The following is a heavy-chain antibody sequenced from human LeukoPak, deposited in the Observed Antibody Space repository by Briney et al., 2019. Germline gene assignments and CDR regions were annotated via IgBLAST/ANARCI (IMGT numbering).Heavy chain of an antibody. CDR3: AKTVGYSTGWGDYFDY. V-gene: IGHV3-23*01. J-gene: IGHJ4*02. CDR1: GFTFSSNA. D-gene: IGHD5-24*01. Sequence: PGGSLRLSCAASGFTFSSNAMSWVRQAPGKGLEWASAVSGSGSSTHYADSVKGRFAISRDNSKNTLYLQMNSLRAEDTAVYYCAKTVGYSTGWGDYFDYWGQGTLVTVSS. CDR2: VSGSGSST.